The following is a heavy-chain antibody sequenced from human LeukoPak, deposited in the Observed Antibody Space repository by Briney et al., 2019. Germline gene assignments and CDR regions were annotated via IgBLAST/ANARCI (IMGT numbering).Heavy chain of an antibody. CDR1: GFTFSSYW. D-gene: IGHD3-16*01. CDR2: INSDGSST. Sequence: GGSLRLSCAASGFTFSSYWMHWVRQAPGKGLVWVSRINSDGSSTSYADSVKGRFTISRDNAKKSLSLQMNSLRAEDTAVYYCARGIMTPYYMDVWGKGTTVSVSS. V-gene: IGHV3-74*01. CDR3: ARGIMTPYYMDV. J-gene: IGHJ6*03.